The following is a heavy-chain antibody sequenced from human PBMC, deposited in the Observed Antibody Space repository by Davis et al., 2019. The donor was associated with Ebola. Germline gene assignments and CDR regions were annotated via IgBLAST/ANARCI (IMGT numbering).Heavy chain of an antibody. J-gene: IGHJ4*02. Sequence: GGSLRLSCAASGFTFSRYGFHWVRQAPGKGLEWVTFIQFDGFNKYYADSVKGRFTISRDNSKNTVYLQMDSLRPEDTAVFYCAKPFGDYVGYFDYLGQGTLVTVAS. V-gene: IGHV3-30*02. CDR1: GFTFSRYG. CDR2: IQFDGFNK. CDR3: AKPFGDYVGYFDY. D-gene: IGHD4-17*01.